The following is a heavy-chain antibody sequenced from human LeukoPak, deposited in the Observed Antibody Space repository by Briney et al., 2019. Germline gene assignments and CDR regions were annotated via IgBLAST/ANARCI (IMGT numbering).Heavy chain of an antibody. Sequence: PSETLSLTCTVSGGSISSYSCSWVRQPAGKVLEWIGRIYTSGSTNYNPSLKSRVTMSVDTSKNQFSLKLSSVTAADTAVYYCARDYYDSSGHDAFDIWGQGTMVTVSS. CDR1: GGSISSYS. CDR3: ARDYYDSSGHDAFDI. J-gene: IGHJ3*02. CDR2: IYTSGST. V-gene: IGHV4-4*07. D-gene: IGHD3-22*01.